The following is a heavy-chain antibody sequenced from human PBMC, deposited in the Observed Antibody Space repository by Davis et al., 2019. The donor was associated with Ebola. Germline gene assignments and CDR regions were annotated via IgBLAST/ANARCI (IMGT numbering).Heavy chain of an antibody. CDR1: GFTFSSFGM. V-gene: IGHV4-4*02. CDR2: IYHSGST. D-gene: IGHD6-13*01. Sequence: GSLRLSCAASGFTFSSFGMHWVRQPPGKGLEWIGEIYHSGSTNYNPSLKSRVTISVDKSKNQFSLKLSSVTAADTAVYYCARDGYSSSWFRYGMDVWGQGTTVTVSS. J-gene: IGHJ6*02. CDR3: ARDGYSSSWFRYGMDV.